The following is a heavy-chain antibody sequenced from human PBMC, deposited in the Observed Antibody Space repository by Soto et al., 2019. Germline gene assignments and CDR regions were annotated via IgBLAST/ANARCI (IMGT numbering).Heavy chain of an antibody. CDR3: ARGSLQGIAVALNWFDT. Sequence: XETLSLPCAVYSGSFSGYYWSWIRQPPGKGLEWIGEINHSGSTNYNPSLKSRVTISVDTSKNQFSLKLSSVTAADTAVYYCARGSLQGIAVALNWFDTWGQGTLVTVSS. J-gene: IGHJ5*02. CDR2: INHSGST. V-gene: IGHV4-34*01. D-gene: IGHD6-19*01. CDR1: SGSFSGYY.